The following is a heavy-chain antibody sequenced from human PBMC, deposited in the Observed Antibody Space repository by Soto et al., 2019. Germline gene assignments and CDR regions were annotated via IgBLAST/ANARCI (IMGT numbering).Heavy chain of an antibody. J-gene: IGHJ3*02. CDR1: GFTFSSYW. CDR3: ARAKESSSWYRVDAFDI. CDR2: IKQDGSEK. Sequence: GSLRLSCAASGFTFSSYWMSWVRQAPGKGLEWVANIKQDGSEKYYVDSVKGRFTISRDNAKNSLYLQMNSLRAEDTAVYYCARAKESSSWYRVDAFDIWGQGTMVTVSS. V-gene: IGHV3-7*01. D-gene: IGHD6-13*01.